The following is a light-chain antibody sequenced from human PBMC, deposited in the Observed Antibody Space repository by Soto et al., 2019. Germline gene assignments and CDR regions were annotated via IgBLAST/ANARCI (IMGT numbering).Light chain of an antibody. V-gene: IGKV3-20*01. CDR2: GVS. CDR1: QSFSSNY. Sequence: ELVLTQSPGTLSLSPGERATLSXRASQSFSSNYLAWYQQKSGQPPRLLIYGVSTRATGIPDRFSGSGSGTDFTLTISRLEPEDFAVYYCQHYGRPPALTLGGGTKVDIK. CDR3: QHYGRPPALT. J-gene: IGKJ4*01.